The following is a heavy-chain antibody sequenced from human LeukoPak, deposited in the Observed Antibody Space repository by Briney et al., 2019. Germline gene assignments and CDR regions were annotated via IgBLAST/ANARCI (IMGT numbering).Heavy chain of an antibody. CDR3: ARGQYYFDY. J-gene: IGHJ4*01. CDR2: MYHSGNN. V-gene: IGHV4-59*01. CDR1: VDSISGYY. Sequence: ETPSPTRTVPVDSISGYYRSWIRQPPGKGLEWIGYMYHSGNNNYNPTIKSRLTTSLDTSKNQFSLKLSSVTAADTAVYYCARGQYYFDYWG. D-gene: IGHD4-11*01.